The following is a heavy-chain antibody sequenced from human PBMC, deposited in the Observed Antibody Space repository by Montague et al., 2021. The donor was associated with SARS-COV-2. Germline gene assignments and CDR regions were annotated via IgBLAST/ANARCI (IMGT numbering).Heavy chain of an antibody. D-gene: IGHD1-7*01. V-gene: IGHV6-1*01. CDR3: ARGWNYAFDI. J-gene: IGHJ3*02. CDR2: TYYGSSWNT. CDR1: GDSVSRHSPA. Sequence: CAISGDSVSRHSPAWNWIRQSPSRALEWLGRTYYGSSWNTDYAVSVKSRITISPDTSKNQFSLHLNSVTPEDTAVYYCARGWNYAFDIWSQGTMVTVSS.